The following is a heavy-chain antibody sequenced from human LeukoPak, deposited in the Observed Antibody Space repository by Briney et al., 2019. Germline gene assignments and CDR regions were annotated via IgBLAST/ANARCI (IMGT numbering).Heavy chain of an antibody. CDR2: IYHSGST. J-gene: IGHJ4*02. D-gene: IGHD3-22*01. Sequence: PSQTLSLTCAVSGGSISSGGYSWSWIRQPPGKGLEWIGYIYHSGSTYYNPSLKSRVTISVDRSKNQFSLKLSSVTAADTAVYYRAREVKQNYYDSSGYLDYWGQGTLVTVSS. CDR1: GGSISSGGYS. CDR3: AREVKQNYYDSSGYLDY. V-gene: IGHV4-30-2*01.